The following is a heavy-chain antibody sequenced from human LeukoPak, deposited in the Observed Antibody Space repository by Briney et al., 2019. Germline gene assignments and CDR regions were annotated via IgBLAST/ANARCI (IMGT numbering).Heavy chain of an antibody. J-gene: IGHJ5*02. Sequence: PGGSLRLSCAASGFTFSTYIMNWVRQAPGKGLEWVSSISSSSTSIYYADSVKGRFTISRDNAKSSLYLQMNRLRAEDTAIYYCVRDLGGPCGQGTLVTVSS. CDR2: ISSSSTSI. CDR1: GFTFSTYI. V-gene: IGHV3-21*01. CDR3: VRDLGGP.